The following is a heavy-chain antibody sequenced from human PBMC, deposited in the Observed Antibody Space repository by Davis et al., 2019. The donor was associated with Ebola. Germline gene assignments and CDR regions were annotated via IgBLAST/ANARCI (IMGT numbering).Heavy chain of an antibody. V-gene: IGHV3-23*01. D-gene: IGHD1/OR15-1a*01. J-gene: IGHJ3*02. CDR3: LKDSNNIRFDN. Sequence: GESLKISCATSGFIFSNYVMSWVRQAPGKGLELVSTFGTVGDTYYADSVKGRFAMSRDNSRGTLYRKMNSLRVEDSAIYYLLKDSNNIRFDNWGPGAMVTVSS. CDR1: GFIFSNYV. CDR2: FGTVGDT.